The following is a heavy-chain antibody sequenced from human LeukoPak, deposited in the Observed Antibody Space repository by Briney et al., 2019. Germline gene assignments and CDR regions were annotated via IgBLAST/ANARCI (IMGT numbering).Heavy chain of an antibody. CDR2: ISYDGSSK. CDR3: ASGTGYYYYYDAMDV. Sequence: GTSLRLSCAASGFTFSSYAMHWVRQAPGKGLEWVAVISYDGSSKSYADSVKDRFTISRDNSKNTLSLQMNRLRTEDTAVYFCASGTGYYYYYDAMDVWGQGSTVTVSS. D-gene: IGHD2-8*02. V-gene: IGHV3-30-3*01. CDR1: GFTFSSYA. J-gene: IGHJ6*02.